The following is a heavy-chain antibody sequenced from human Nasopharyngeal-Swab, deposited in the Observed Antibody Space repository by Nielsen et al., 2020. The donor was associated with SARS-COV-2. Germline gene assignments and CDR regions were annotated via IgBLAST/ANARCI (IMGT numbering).Heavy chain of an antibody. CDR3: ARDRWSGGIVVVPAAKDV. Sequence: VRQAPGKGLEWLSYISTSGNTVYYADSVKGRFTISRDNAENSLYLQMNSLRDEDTAVYYCARDRWSGGIVVVPAAKDVWGQGTTVTVSS. J-gene: IGHJ6*02. D-gene: IGHD2-2*01. V-gene: IGHV3-48*02. CDR2: ISTSGNTV.